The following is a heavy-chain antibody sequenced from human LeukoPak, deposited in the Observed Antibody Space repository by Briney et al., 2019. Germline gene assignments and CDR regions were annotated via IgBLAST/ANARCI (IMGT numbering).Heavy chain of an antibody. CDR1: GYTFTSYG. D-gene: IGHD6-19*01. CDR2: ISAYNGNT. J-gene: IGHJ6*02. Sequence: ASVKVSCKASGYTFTSYGISWVRQAPGQGLEWMGWISAYNGNTNYAQKLQGRVTMTTDTSTSTAYMELRSLRSDDTAVYYCARDGVAVAGAQPPNYYYYGMDVWGQGTTVTVSS. V-gene: IGHV1-18*01. CDR3: ARDGVAVAGAQPPNYYYYGMDV.